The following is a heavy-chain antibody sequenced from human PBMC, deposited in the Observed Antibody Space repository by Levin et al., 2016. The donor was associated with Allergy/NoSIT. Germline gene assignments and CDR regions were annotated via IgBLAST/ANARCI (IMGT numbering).Heavy chain of an antibody. CDR1: GGSISSYY. J-gene: IGHJ6*02. CDR3: ARAAPGARFLEPGGMDV. Sequence: SETLSLTCTVSGGSISSYYWSWIRQPPGKGLEWIGYIYYSGSTDYNPSLKSRVTISVDTSKNQFSLKLSSVTAADTAVYYCARAAPGARFLEPGGMDVWGQGTTVTVSS. D-gene: IGHD3-3*01. V-gene: IGHV4-59*01. CDR2: IYYSGST.